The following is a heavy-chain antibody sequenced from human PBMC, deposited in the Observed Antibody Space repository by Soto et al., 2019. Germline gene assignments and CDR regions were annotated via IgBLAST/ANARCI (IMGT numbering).Heavy chain of an antibody. J-gene: IGHJ6*03. D-gene: IGHD2-2*01. Sequence: GESLKISCKGSGYSFTSYWIGWVRQMPGKGLDLMVIFYPVDSDTRYSPSFQGQVTISADKSISTAYLQWSSLKASDTAMYYCARHKDCSSTSCDYYYYMDVWGKGTTVTVSS. CDR3: ARHKDCSSTSCDYYYYMDV. V-gene: IGHV5-51*01. CDR1: GYSFTSYW. CDR2: FYPVDSDT.